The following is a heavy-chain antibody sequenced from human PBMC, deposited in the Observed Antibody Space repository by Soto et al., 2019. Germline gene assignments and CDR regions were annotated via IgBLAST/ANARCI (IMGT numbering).Heavy chain of an antibody. V-gene: IGHV4-61*01. CDR2: IYYSGST. CDR3: ARDRIRNTTTSLYYGMDV. Sequence: PSETLSLTCTVSGGSVSSGSYYWSWIRQPPGKGLEWIGYIYYSGSTNYNPSLKSRVTISVDTSKNQFSLKLSSVTAADTAVYYCARDRIRNTTTSLYYGMDVWGQGTTVTVSS. CDR1: GGSVSSGSYY. D-gene: IGHD1-1*01. J-gene: IGHJ6*02.